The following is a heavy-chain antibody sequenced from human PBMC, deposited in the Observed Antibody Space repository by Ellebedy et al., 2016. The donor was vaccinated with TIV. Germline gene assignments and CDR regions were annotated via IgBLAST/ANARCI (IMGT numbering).Heavy chain of an antibody. J-gene: IGHJ4*02. D-gene: IGHD2-21*02. CDR2: VYYSGSP. Sequence: MPSETLSLTCSVSGGSVSSTRYYWAWIRQPPGKGLEYIGSVYYSGSPYYNPSFKSRVTLSADTSKNQFSLNRRTVPAANTAVYYCARTDPWQPIDDWGQGILVSVSS. CDR3: ARTDPWQPIDD. V-gene: IGHV4-39*01. CDR1: GGSVSSTRYY.